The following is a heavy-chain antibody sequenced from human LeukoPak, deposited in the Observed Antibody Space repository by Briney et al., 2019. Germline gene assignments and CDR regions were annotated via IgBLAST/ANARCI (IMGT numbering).Heavy chain of an antibody. V-gene: IGHV1-69*13. D-gene: IGHD2-15*01. CDR3: ARVGTGYCSGGSCYDDWFDP. J-gene: IGHJ5*02. CDR2: IIPIFGTA. CDR1: GGTFSSYA. Sequence: SVKVSCKASGGTFSSYAISWVRQAPGQGLEWMGGIIPIFGTANYAQKFQGRVTITADESTSTAYMELSSLRSEDTAVYYCARVGTGYCSGGSCYDDWFDPWGQGTLVTVSS.